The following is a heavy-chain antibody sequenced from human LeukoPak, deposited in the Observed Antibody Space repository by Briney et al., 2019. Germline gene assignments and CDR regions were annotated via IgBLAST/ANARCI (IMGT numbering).Heavy chain of an antibody. CDR1: GFTFSSYG. V-gene: IGHV3-30*18. Sequence: GGSLRLSCAASGFTFSSYGMHWVRQAPGKGLEWVAVISYDGSNKYYADSVKGRFTISRDNSKNTLYLQMNSLRAEGTAVYYCAKDNVAFGGMDVWGQGTTVTVSS. CDR3: AKDNVAFGGMDV. CDR2: ISYDGSNK. D-gene: IGHD3-16*01. J-gene: IGHJ6*02.